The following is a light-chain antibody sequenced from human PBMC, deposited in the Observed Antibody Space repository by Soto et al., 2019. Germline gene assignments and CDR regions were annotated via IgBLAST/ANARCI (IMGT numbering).Light chain of an antibody. CDR1: QSISSW. Sequence: DIQMTQSPSTLSASVGDRVTITCRASQSISSWLAWYQQKPGKAPKLLIYDASILESGVPSRFSGSGSGTEFTRTSSRLQPDEFATYYCQQYNSYSSWTFGQGTKLEIK. V-gene: IGKV1-5*01. CDR3: QQYNSYSSWT. J-gene: IGKJ1*01. CDR2: DAS.